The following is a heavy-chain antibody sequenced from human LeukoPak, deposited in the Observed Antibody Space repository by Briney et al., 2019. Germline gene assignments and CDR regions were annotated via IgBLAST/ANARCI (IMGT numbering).Heavy chain of an antibody. CDR2: THYRSKWSS. V-gene: IGHV6-1*01. Sequence: SQTLSLTCDISGDSVSNSAVAWSWIRQSPSRGLEWLGRTHYRSKWSSDYAVFVKSRISINPDTSKNQFSLHLNSVTLEDTAVYYCARQTGPLDIWGQGTRVTVSS. J-gene: IGHJ3*02. CDR1: GDSVSNSAVA. CDR3: ARQTGPLDI.